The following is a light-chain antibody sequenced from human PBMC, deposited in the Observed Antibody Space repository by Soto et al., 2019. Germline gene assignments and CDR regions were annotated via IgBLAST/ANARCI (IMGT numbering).Light chain of an antibody. J-gene: IGKJ1*01. V-gene: IGKV1-5*01. CDR3: QRYNSYPWT. CDR1: QSIDTW. Sequence: DIQMTQSPSTLSASVGDRVTITCRASQSIDTWLAWYQQKPGKAPKVLIYDASSLESGVPSRFSGSGTGTEFTLTISSLQPDDSATYYCQRYNSYPWTFGQGTTGDIK. CDR2: DAS.